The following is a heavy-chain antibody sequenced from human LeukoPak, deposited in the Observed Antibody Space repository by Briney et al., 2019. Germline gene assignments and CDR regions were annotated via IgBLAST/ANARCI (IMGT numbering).Heavy chain of an antibody. CDR1: GGTFSSYA. Sequence: SVKVSCKASGGTFSSYAISWVRQAPGQGLECMGGIIPIFGTANYAQKFQGRVTITADESTSTASMERSSLRAEDTAVYYCARGRKGAVVPAAIRGYEVVLGHYYYMDVWGKGTTVTVSS. V-gene: IGHV1-69*13. D-gene: IGHD2-2*01. CDR2: IIPIFGTA. J-gene: IGHJ6*03. CDR3: ARGRKGAVVPAAIRGYEVVLGHYYYMDV.